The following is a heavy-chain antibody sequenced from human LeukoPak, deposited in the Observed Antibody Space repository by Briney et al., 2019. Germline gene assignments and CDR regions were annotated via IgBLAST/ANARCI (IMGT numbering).Heavy chain of an antibody. CDR3: ARDIRTGQNFDY. CDR1: GYTFTSHA. J-gene: IGHJ4*02. V-gene: IGHV1-3*01. CDR2: INAGNGNT. D-gene: IGHD1-1*01. Sequence: ASVKVSCKASGYTFTSHAMHWVRQAPGQRLEWMGWINAGNGNTKYSQKFQGRVTITRDTSASTAYMELSSLRSEDTAVYYCARDIRTGQNFDYWGQGTLVTVSS.